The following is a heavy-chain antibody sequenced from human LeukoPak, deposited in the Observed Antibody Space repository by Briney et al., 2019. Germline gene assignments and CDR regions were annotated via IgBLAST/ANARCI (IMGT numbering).Heavy chain of an antibody. CDR1: GGSFSGYY. CDR3: ARGGGPPSYFDF. J-gene: IGHJ4*02. V-gene: IGHV4-59*01. Sequence: PSETLSLTCAVYGGSFSGYYWSWIRQPPGKGLEWIGYIYYSGSTNYNPSLKSRVTISVDTSTNQFSLRLSSMTAADTAVYYCARGGGPPSYFDFWGRGTLVTVSS. D-gene: IGHD3-16*01. CDR2: IYYSGST.